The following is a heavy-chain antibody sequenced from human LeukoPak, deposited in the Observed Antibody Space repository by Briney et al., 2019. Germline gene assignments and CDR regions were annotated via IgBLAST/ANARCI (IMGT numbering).Heavy chain of an antibody. D-gene: IGHD3-3*01. Sequence: GGSLRLSCAASGFTFSSYAMHWVRQAPGKGLEWVAVISYDGSNKYYADSVKGRFTISRDNSKNTLHLQMTSLRAEDTAVYYCARDHPPTILRFLEWLFLGAFDIWGQGTMVTVSS. J-gene: IGHJ3*02. V-gene: IGHV3-30*04. CDR1: GFTFSSYA. CDR3: ARDHPPTILRFLEWLFLGAFDI. CDR2: ISYDGSNK.